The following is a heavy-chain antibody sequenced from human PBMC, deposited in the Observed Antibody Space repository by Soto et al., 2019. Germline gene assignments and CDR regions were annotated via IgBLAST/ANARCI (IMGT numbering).Heavy chain of an antibody. V-gene: IGHV1-69*12. CDR2: SVPIFGTT. CDR3: ARVEAVAGLYNYHGLDV. Sequence: QVQLVQSGAEVKKPGSSVKVSCKVSGGTFSNYAIDWVRLAPGHGLEWMGGSVPIFGTTYYTQKFQGRATIIADHSTTXXYLEMSSLRSEDTAIYYCARVEAVAGLYNYHGLDVWGQGTAVTVSS. CDR1: GGTFSNYA. J-gene: IGHJ6*02. D-gene: IGHD6-19*01.